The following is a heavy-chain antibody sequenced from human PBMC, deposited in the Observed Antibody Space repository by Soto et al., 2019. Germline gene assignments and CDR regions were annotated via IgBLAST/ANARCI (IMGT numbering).Heavy chain of an antibody. CDR3: ARETAYSSGWNYYYYYGMDV. D-gene: IGHD6-19*01. V-gene: IGHV6-1*01. CDR1: GDSVSSNSAA. J-gene: IGHJ6*02. CDR2: TYYRSKWYN. Sequence: SETLSLTCAISGDSVSSNSAAWNWIRQSPSRGLEWLGRTYYRSKWYNDYAVSVKSRITINPDTSKNQFSLQLNSVTPEDTAVYYCARETAYSSGWNYYYYYGMDVWGQGTTVTAP.